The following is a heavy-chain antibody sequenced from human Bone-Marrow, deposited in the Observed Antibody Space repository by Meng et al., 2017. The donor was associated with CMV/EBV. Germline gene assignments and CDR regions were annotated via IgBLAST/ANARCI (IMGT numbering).Heavy chain of an antibody. CDR3: ERASGRGADYYYYGMDV. V-gene: IGHV3-11*01. CDR1: GFTFSDYY. Sequence: GESLKISCAASGFTFSDYYMSWIRQAPGKGLEWVSYISSSGSTIYYADSVKGRFTISRDNAKNSLYLQMNSLRAEDTDVYYCERASGRGADYYYYGMDVWGQGTTVTVSS. CDR2: ISSSGSTI. J-gene: IGHJ6*01. D-gene: IGHD3-10*01.